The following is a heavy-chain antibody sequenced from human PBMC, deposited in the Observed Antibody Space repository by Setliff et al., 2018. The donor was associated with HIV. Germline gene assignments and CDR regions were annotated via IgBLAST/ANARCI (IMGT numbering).Heavy chain of an antibody. D-gene: IGHD3-16*02. J-gene: IGHJ3*02. CDR2: LYYGGST. CDR1: GDSISTSNSY. CDR3: ARHQVIPTVIGAFDI. V-gene: IGHV4-39*01. Sequence: SETLSLTCTVSGDSISTSNSYWGWVRQPPGKGLEWIGSLYYGGSTYYNPSLKSRVTISVDTSKNHFSLKLTSVTAADTAVYYCARHQVIPTVIGAFDIWGQGTVVTVS.